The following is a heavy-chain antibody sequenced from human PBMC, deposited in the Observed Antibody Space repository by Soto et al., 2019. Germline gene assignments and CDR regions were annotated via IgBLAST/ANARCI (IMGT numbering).Heavy chain of an antibody. J-gene: IGHJ6*02. V-gene: IGHV1-3*01. Sequence: ASVKVSCKASGYTFTSYAMRWVLQAPGQRLDWMGWINAGNGNTKYSQKFQGRVTITRDTSASTAYMELSSLRSEDTAVYYCARDSGYCSSTSCYTDYYYGMDVWGQGTTVTVSS. CDR1: GYTFTSYA. CDR3: ARDSGYCSSTSCYTDYYYGMDV. D-gene: IGHD2-2*02. CDR2: INAGNGNT.